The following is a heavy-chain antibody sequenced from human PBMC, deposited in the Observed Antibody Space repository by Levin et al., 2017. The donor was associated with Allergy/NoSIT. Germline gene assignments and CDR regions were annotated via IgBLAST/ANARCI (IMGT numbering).Heavy chain of an antibody. CDR1: GFSFSSYA. J-gene: IGHJ4*02. V-gene: IGHV3-23*01. CDR2: ISGSGGTT. D-gene: IGHD6-13*01. CDR3: AKARSWYPQFDY. Sequence: LSLTCAASGFSFSSYAMSWVRQAPGKGLEWVSSISGSGGTTYYADSVKGRFTISRDNSKNTLCLQMNSLRAGDTAVYYCAKARSWYPQFDYWGQGALVTVSS.